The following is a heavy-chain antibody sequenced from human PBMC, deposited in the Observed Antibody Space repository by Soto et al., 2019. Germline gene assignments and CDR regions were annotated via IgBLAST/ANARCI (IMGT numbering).Heavy chain of an antibody. CDR3: ARARGARYFDY. D-gene: IGHD2-15*01. CDR2: IYYSGST. J-gene: IGHJ4*02. V-gene: IGHV4-30-4*01. CDR1: GGSISSGDYY. Sequence: SETLSLTCTVSGGSISSGDYYWSWIRQPPGKGLEWFGYIYYSGSTYYNPSLKSRVTISVDTSKNQFSLKLSSVTAADTAVYYCARARGARYFDYWGQGTLVTVSS.